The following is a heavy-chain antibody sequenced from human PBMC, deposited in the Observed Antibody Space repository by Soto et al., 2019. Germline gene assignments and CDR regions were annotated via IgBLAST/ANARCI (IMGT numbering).Heavy chain of an antibody. CDR2: IRKKVNGYTT. V-gene: IGHV3-72*01. CDR3: ARDLGGAPYVDL. D-gene: IGHD3-16*01. CDR1: GFIFSDQY. Sequence: EMHLVESGGRLVQPGGSLRLSCAASGFIFSDQYMDWVRQAPGKGLDWVGRIRKKVNGYTTEYAASVKGRFIVSRDDSTSSLYLQMNSLRTEDTAVYYCARDLGGAPYVDLWGRGTLVTVSS. J-gene: IGHJ2*01.